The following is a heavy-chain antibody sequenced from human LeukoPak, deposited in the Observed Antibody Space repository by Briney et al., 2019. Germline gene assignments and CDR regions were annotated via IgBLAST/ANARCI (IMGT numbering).Heavy chain of an antibody. V-gene: IGHV3-23*01. J-gene: IGHJ4*02. CDR3: AKSLDYDGGVLWALPQY. Sequence: GGSLRLSCAASGFTFTSYAMSWVRQPPGKGLEWVSVIRGSGTVTYFADSVKGRFTVSRDKSKNTLYLQMSSLRAGDTAIYYCAKSLDYDGGVLWALPQYWGQGTLVTVSS. CDR2: IRGSGTVT. D-gene: IGHD3-22*01. CDR1: GFTFTSYA.